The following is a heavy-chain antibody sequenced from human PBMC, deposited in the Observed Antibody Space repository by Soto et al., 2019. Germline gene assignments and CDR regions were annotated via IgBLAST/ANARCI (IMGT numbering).Heavy chain of an antibody. Sequence: GGSLRLSCAASGFTFSSYAMSWVRQAPGKGLEWVSAISGSGGSTYYADSVKGRFTISRDNSKNTLYLQMNSLRAEYTAVYYCAKMDYDILTAFDYWGQGTLVTVSS. J-gene: IGHJ4*02. CDR3: AKMDYDILTAFDY. V-gene: IGHV3-23*01. CDR2: ISGSGGST. D-gene: IGHD3-9*01. CDR1: GFTFSSYA.